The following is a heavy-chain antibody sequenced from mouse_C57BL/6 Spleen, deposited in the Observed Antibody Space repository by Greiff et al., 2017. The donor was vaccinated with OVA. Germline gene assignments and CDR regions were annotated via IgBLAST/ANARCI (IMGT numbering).Heavy chain of an antibody. CDR1: GYTFTSYW. CDR2: IDPNSGGT. D-gene: IGHD4-1*01. J-gene: IGHJ4*01. CDR3: ARERVTGPYYAMDY. V-gene: IGHV1-72*01. Sequence: QVQLQQPGAELVKPGASVKLSCKASGYTFTSYWMHWVKQRPGRGLEWIGRIDPNSGGTKYNEKFKSKATLTVDKPSSTAYMQLSSLTSEDSAVYECARERVTGPYYAMDYWGQGTSVTVSS.